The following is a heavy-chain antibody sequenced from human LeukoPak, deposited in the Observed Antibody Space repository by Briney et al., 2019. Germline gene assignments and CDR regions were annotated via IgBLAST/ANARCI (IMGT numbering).Heavy chain of an antibody. CDR3: ARGIQGLSGSYGNYY. V-gene: IGHV1-69*04. Sequence: ASVKVSCKASGGTFSSYAISWVRQAPGQGLEWMGRIIPILGIANYAQKFQGRVTITADKSTSTAYMELSSLRSEDTAVYYCARGIQGLSGSYGNYYWGQGTLVTVSS. CDR2: IIPILGIA. D-gene: IGHD1-26*01. J-gene: IGHJ4*02. CDR1: GGTFSSYA.